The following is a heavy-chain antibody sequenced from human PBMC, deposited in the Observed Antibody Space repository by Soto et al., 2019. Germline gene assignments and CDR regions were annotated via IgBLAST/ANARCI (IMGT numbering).Heavy chain of an antibody. CDR1: GFTFGSYW. D-gene: IGHD6-19*01. CDR2: IKQDGSEK. Sequence: EVQLVESGGGLVQPGGSLRPSGVASGFTFGSYWMSWVGQAPGKGLGGGANIKQDGSEKYYVDSVKDRFTISRDNAKNSLYLQMNSLRAEDSAVYYCARVYPGSGWPYHYYGMDVWGQGTTVTVSS. CDR3: ARVYPGSGWPYHYYGMDV. V-gene: IGHV3-7*01. J-gene: IGHJ6*02.